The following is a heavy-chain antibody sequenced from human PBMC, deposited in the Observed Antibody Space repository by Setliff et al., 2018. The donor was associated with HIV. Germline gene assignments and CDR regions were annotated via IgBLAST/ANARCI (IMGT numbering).Heavy chain of an antibody. CDR1: GGSISSYY. D-gene: IGHD3-10*01. Sequence: LSLTCTVSGGSISSYYWSWIRQPAGKGLEWIGRIYSTGSINYNPSLRSGVTMSVDRSKNSFSLEVTSVTAADTAIYYCARDFGTFHAFDMWGQGTVVTVSS. CDR2: IYSTGSI. V-gene: IGHV4-4*07. J-gene: IGHJ3*02. CDR3: ARDFGTFHAFDM.